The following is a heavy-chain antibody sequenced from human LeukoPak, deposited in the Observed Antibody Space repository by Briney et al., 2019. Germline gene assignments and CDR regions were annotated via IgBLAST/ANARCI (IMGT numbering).Heavy chain of an antibody. CDR2: INHSGST. V-gene: IGHV4-34*01. CDR3: ARTEPMVRGVHEQDY. J-gene: IGHJ4*02. D-gene: IGHD3-10*01. CDR1: GGSFSGYY. Sequence: PSETLSLTCAVYGGSFSGYYWSWIRQPPGKGLEWIGEINHSGSTNYNPSLKSRVTISVDTSKNQFSLKLSSVTAADTAVYYCARTEPMVRGVHEQDYWGQGTLVTVSS.